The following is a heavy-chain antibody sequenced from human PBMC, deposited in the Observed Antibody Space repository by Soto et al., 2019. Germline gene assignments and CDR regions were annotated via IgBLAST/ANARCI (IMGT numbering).Heavy chain of an antibody. CDR2: INPSGGST. CDR1: GYTFTSYY. Sequence: ASVKVSCKASGYTFTSYYMHWVRQAPGQGLEWMGIINPSGGSTSYAQKFQGRVTMTRDASTSTGYMELSSLRSEDTAVYYCAGPVYDFWSGYFSHWGQGTLVTVSS. J-gene: IGHJ4*02. D-gene: IGHD3-3*01. CDR3: AGPVYDFWSGYFSH. V-gene: IGHV1-46*01.